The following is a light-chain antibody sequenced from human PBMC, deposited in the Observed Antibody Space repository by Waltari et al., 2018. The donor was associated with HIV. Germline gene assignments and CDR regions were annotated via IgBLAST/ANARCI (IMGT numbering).Light chain of an antibody. CDR2: SNN. Sequence: QSVLTQSPSASGTPGQRVTISCSGGSSNIGSNGVDWYQQFPGTAPKLLIYSNNQRPSGGPDRCAGSTSGTSASLAISGLQSEDEATYSCATLEYSLNGHIFGGGTRLSVL. V-gene: IGLV1-44*01. CDR1: SSNIGSNG. J-gene: IGLJ2*01. CDR3: ATLEYSLNGHI.